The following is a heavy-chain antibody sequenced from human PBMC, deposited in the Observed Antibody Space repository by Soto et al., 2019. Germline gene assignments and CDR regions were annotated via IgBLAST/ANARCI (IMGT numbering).Heavy chain of an antibody. CDR1: GFPLTVYL. J-gene: IGHJ5*02. Sequence: ALSPSRATSGFPLTVYLMSSIRPAAGKGLEWVSYISTSGSTMFYADSVKGRFTISRDNAKNSLYLQMNILRADDTAEHNCRFTYITRDHCDP. D-gene: IGHD3-16*01. V-gene: IGHV3-11*01. CDR3: RFTYITRDHCDP. CDR2: ISTSGSTM.